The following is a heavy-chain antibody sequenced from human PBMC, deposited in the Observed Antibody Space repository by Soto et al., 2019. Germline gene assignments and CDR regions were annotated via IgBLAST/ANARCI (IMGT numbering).Heavy chain of an antibody. CDR2: IWFDGSNE. CDR1: GFTFSSYG. D-gene: IGHD3-10*01. J-gene: IGHJ4*02. CDR3: AGDRLRGDY. V-gene: IGHV3-33*01. Sequence: GGSLRLSCASSGFTFSSYGMHWFRQAPGKGLEWVAVIWFDGSNEYYADSVKGRFTISRDNSKNTLYLQMNSLRAEDTAVYYCAGDRLRGDYWGQGTLVTVSS.